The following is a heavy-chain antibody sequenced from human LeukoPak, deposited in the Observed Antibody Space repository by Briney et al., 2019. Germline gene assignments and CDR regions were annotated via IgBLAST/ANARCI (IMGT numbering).Heavy chain of an antibody. Sequence: GGSLRLSCAASGFTFSSYEMNWVRQAPGKGLEWVAVISYDGSNKYYADSVKGRFTISRDNSKNTLYLQMNSLRAEDTAVYYCARDTGSGSYFDYWGQGTLVTVSS. D-gene: IGHD1-26*01. CDR1: GFTFSSYE. CDR3: ARDTGSGSYFDY. V-gene: IGHV3-30*04. J-gene: IGHJ4*02. CDR2: ISYDGSNK.